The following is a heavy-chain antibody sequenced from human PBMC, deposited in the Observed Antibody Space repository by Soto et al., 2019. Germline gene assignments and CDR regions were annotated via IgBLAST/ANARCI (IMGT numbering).Heavy chain of an antibody. Sequence: SETLSLTCTVSGGSISSGDYFWIWIRQPPGKGLEWIGYIYYSGSTYYNPSLKSRVTISVDTSKNQFSLKVSSVTAADTAVYYCARGEGITIFGVVSPSYYGMDVWGQGTTVTVSS. CDR3: ARGEGITIFGVVSPSYYGMDV. CDR2: IYYSGST. V-gene: IGHV4-30-4*01. CDR1: GGSISSGDYF. J-gene: IGHJ6*02. D-gene: IGHD3-3*01.